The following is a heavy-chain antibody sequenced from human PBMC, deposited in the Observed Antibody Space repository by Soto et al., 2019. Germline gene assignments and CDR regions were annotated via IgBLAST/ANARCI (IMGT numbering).Heavy chain of an antibody. D-gene: IGHD1-26*01. CDR3: ETDKWSHHYFDP. J-gene: IGHJ5*02. Sequence: SETLSLTCAVYGGSFSGYYWSWLRQPPGKGLEWIGEINHSGSTNYNPSLKSRVTISVDTSKNQFSLKVTSVTAADTAVYYCETDKWSHHYFDPWGQGTLVTVSS. V-gene: IGHV4-34*01. CDR1: GGSFSGYY. CDR2: INHSGST.